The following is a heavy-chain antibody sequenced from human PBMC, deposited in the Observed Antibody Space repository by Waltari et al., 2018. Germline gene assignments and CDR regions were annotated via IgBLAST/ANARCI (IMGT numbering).Heavy chain of an antibody. J-gene: IGHJ4*02. CDR1: GYRFSIYW. V-gene: IGHV5-51*01. CDR3: ARKGIGEQGIWQGFLDY. D-gene: IGHD1-20*01. CDR2: IVPGVSYV. Sequence: EVQLVQSGAEVKKPGESLKISCQVSGYRFSIYWLAWVRQMPGKGPEWMGIIVPGVSYVRYNLAFQGQVSTSIDKANSMGYLELSSLKASDTAMYYCARKGIGEQGIWQGFLDYWGQGTSVTVSS.